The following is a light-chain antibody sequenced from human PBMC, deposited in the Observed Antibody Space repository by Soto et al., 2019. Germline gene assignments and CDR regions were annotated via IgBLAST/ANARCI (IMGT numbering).Light chain of an antibody. CDR1: NIGAYS. V-gene: IGLV3-21*02. Sequence: SYELTQPPSVSVAPGQTARITCGGNNIGAYSVYWYQQKPGQAPVLVVYDDTNRPSGIPGRFSGSNSGNTATLTISSVEAGDEAAYYCQVWDSDSDPSYVSGGGTKVTVL. J-gene: IGLJ1*01. CDR2: DDT. CDR3: QVWDSDSDPSYV.